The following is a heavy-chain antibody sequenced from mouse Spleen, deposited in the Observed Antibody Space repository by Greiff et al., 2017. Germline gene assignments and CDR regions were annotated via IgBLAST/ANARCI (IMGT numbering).Heavy chain of an antibody. J-gene: IGHJ4*01. V-gene: IGHV1-77*01. CDR2: IYPGSGNT. D-gene: IGHD2-2*01. Sequence: VQLQQSGAELARPGASVKLSCKASGYTFTDYYINWVKQRTGQGLEWIGEIYPGSGNTYYNEKFKGKATLTADKSSSTAYMQLSSLTSEDSAVYFCARGGLWLRRGAMDYWGQGTSVTVSS. CDR1: GYTFTDYY. CDR3: ARGGLWLRRGAMDY.